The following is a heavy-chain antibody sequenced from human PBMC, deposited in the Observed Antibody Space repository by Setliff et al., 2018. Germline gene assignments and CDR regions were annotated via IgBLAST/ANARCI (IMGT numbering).Heavy chain of an antibody. CDR1: GYTFIDYD. D-gene: IGHD2-2*01. J-gene: IGHJ4*02. Sequence: RASVKVSCKASGYTFIDYDINWVRQAPGQGLEWMGWMNPNTGTADYAHKFQGRVTLTTDTSTSTAYMEVRGLTSDDTAVYYCARLVRYCTRTSCQRTPGAEYWGQGTLVTVSS. CDR3: ARLVRYCTRTSCQRTPGAEY. V-gene: IGHV1-8*02. CDR2: MNPNTGTA.